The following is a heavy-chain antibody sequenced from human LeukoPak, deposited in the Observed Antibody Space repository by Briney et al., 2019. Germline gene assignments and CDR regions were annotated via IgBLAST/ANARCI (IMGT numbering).Heavy chain of an antibody. D-gene: IGHD4-23*01. Sequence: GGSLRLSCAASGFTFSSYEMNWVRQAPGKGLEWVSYISSSGSTIYYADSVKGRFTISRDNAKNSLYLQMNSLRTEDTALYYCAKVRTYGGNSGAFDIWGQGTMVTVSS. CDR3: AKVRTYGGNSGAFDI. CDR2: ISSSGSTI. J-gene: IGHJ3*02. V-gene: IGHV3-48*03. CDR1: GFTFSSYE.